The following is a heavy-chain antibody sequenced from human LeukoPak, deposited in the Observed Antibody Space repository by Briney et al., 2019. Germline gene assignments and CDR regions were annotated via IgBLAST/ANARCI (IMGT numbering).Heavy chain of an antibody. Sequence: ASVKVSCKASGYTFTGYYMHWVRQAPGQGLEWMGWISAYNGNTNYAQKLQGRVTMTTDTSTSTAYMELRSLRSDDTAVYYCARDGYSSSWYPGDYWGQGTLVTVSS. D-gene: IGHD6-13*01. CDR3: ARDGYSSSWYPGDY. CDR1: GYTFTGYY. V-gene: IGHV1-18*04. CDR2: ISAYNGNT. J-gene: IGHJ4*02.